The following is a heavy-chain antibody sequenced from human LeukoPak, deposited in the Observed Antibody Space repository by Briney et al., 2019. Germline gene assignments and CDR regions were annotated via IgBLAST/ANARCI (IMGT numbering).Heavy chain of an antibody. J-gene: IGHJ3*02. CDR3: ARESHDSSGRVVGAFDI. Sequence: GGALRLSCAASGFTFRSYAMSWVRQAPGKGLEWVSAISGSGGSTYYADSVKGRFTISGDNSKNTLYLQMNSLRAEDTAVYYCARESHDSSGRVVGAFDIWGQGTMVTVSS. CDR1: GFTFRSYA. CDR2: ISGSGGST. D-gene: IGHD3-22*01. V-gene: IGHV3-23*01.